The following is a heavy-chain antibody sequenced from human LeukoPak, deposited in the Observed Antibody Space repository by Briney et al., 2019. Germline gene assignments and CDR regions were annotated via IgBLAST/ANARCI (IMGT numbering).Heavy chain of an antibody. J-gene: IGHJ4*02. Sequence: PGGSLRLSCAAPGFTFSNYWMTWVRQAPGRGLEWVANIKQDGSTKYYVDSVKGRFTISRDNVKNSVYLQVNSLTAEDTALYYCARIGYSSSSLDYWGQGSLVTVSS. CDR1: GFTFSNYW. CDR3: ARIGYSSSSLDY. CDR2: IKQDGSTK. D-gene: IGHD6-6*01. V-gene: IGHV3-7*01.